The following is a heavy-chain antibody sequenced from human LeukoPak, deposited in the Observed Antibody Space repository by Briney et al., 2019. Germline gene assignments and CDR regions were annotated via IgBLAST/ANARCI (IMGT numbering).Heavy chain of an antibody. J-gene: IGHJ5*02. CDR2: IIPTFGTA. Sequence: ASVKVSCKASGGTFSSYAIRWVRQAAGQGLEWMGGIIPTFGTANYAQKFQGRATITADKSSSTAYMELSSLRSEDTAVYYCARDWGTTGTTGWFDPWGQGTLVTVSS. CDR1: GGTFSSYA. CDR3: ARDWGTTGTTGWFDP. V-gene: IGHV1-69*06. D-gene: IGHD1-1*01.